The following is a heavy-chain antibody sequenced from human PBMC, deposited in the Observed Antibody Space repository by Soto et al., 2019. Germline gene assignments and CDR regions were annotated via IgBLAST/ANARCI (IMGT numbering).Heavy chain of an antibody. D-gene: IGHD3-9*01. J-gene: IGHJ3*01. CDR1: GFSFSSYW. V-gene: IGHV3-74*01. CDR2: MNTDGSST. CDR3: ARSPGGYYID. Sequence: EVQLVESGGGLVQPGGSLRLCCADSGFSFSSYWMHWVRQGPGKGLVWVSRMNTDGSSTNYADSVKGRFTISRDNAKNTVYLQMNSLRAEDTAVYNCARSPGGYYIDWGQGTMVTVSS.